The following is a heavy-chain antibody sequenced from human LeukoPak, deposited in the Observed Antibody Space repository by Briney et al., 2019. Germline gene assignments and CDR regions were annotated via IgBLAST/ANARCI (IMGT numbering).Heavy chain of an antibody. CDR3: AREFGVVIATSRYYMDV. D-gene: IGHD2-21*01. V-gene: IGHV3-53*05. CDR2: IYSGGST. CDR1: GFTVSSNY. J-gene: IGHJ6*03. Sequence: PGGSLRLSCAASGFTVSSNYMSWVRQAPGKGLEWVSVIYSGGSTYYADSVKGRFTISRDNSKNTLYLQMNSLRAEDTAVYYCAREFGVVIATSRYYMDVWGKGTTVTVSS.